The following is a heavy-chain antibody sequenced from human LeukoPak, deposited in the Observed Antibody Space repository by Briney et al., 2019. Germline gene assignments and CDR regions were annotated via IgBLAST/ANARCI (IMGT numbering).Heavy chain of an antibody. Sequence: SETLSLTCTVSGGSIRNYFWNWIRQPPGREPEWIGYIYYRGDTYYTQRTKYNPSLKSRVTISIDMSETQFSLRLNSVTAADTGVYYCARAQQISHNFDYWGQGALVTVSS. CDR1: GGSIRNYF. CDR2: IYYRGDTYYTQRT. V-gene: IGHV4-59*01. J-gene: IGHJ4*02. CDR3: ARAQQISHNFDY. D-gene: IGHD6-13*01.